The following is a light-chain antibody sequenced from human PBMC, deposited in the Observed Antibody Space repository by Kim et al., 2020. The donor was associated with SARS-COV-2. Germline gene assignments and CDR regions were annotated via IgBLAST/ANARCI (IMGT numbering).Light chain of an antibody. CDR3: QQYDTFPII. CDR1: KDFANY. V-gene: IGKV1-16*01. J-gene: IGKJ5*01. Sequence: SVRDPASFVCQASKDFANYLAWHQQKPGKAPKSLRYAAATLENGVPSRFSGSGSGTDFTLTINSVQPEDFATYYCQQYDTFPIIFGQGTRLEIK. CDR2: AAA.